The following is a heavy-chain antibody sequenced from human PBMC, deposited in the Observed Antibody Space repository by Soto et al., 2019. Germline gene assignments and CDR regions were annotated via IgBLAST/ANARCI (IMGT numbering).Heavy chain of an antibody. CDR3: ARGDYGDYDIDY. D-gene: IGHD4-17*01. J-gene: IGHJ4*02. CDR1: GFTFSSYA. CDR2: ISYDGSNK. V-gene: IGHV3-30-3*01. Sequence: GGSLRLSCAASGFTFSSYAMHWVRQAPGKGLEWVAVISYDGSNKYYADSVKGRFTISRDNSKNTLYLQMNSLRAEDTAVYYFARGDYGDYDIDYWGQGTLVTVSS.